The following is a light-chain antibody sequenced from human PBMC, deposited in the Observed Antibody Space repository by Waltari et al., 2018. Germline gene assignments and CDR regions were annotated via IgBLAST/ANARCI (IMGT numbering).Light chain of an antibody. CDR2: KAN. V-gene: IGLV8-61*01. CDR3: ALYMGSGIWV. CDR1: SGSLSTTSY. J-gene: IGLJ3*02. Sequence: QTVVTQEPSLSVSPGGIVTLTCALSSGSLSTTSYATWYQQTPGQAPRTLVYKANARSSGVPDRFSGSILGNTAARTITGAQADDESDYYCALYMGSGIWVFGGGTRLTVL.